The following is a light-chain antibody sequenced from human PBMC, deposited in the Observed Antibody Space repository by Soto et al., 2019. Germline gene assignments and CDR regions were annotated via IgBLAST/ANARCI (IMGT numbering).Light chain of an antibody. CDR1: SSDVGGYNY. Sequence: QSVLAHPASVSGSPGQSITISCTGTSSDVGGYNYVSWYQQHPGKAPKLMIYDVSNRPSGVSNRFSGSKSGNTASLTISGLQAEDEADYYCSSYTSSSILAVFGTGTKVTVL. CDR3: SSYTSSSILAV. J-gene: IGLJ1*01. CDR2: DVS. V-gene: IGLV2-14*01.